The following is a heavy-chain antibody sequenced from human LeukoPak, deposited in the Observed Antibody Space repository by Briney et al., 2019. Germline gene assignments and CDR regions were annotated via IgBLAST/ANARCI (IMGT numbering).Heavy chain of an antibody. V-gene: IGHV1-69*13. CDR3: ARDYYDSYDFWSGPLDY. CDR1: GGTFSSYA. D-gene: IGHD3-3*01. CDR2: IIPIFGTA. J-gene: IGHJ4*02. Sequence: ASVKVSCKASGGTFSSYAISWVRQAPGQGLEWMGRIIPIFGTANYAQKFQGRVTITADESASTAYMELSSLRSEDTAVYYCARDYYDSYDFWSGPLDYWGQGTLVTVSS.